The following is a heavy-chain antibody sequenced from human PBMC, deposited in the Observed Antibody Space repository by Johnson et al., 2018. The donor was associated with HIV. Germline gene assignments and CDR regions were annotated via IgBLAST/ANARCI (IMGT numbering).Heavy chain of an antibody. Sequence: VQLVESGGGVVQPGGSLRLSCAASGFTFSNVWMTWVRQSPGKGLEWVGRIKSKTSGGTADYTAPLKGRFTISRDDSKNTLYLQMNSLKTEDTAMYYCTTGSCIDGVCYAFDVWGQGTMVTVSS. V-gene: IGHV3-15*01. CDR1: GFTFSNVW. J-gene: IGHJ3*01. D-gene: IGHD2-8*01. CDR2: IKSKTSGGTA. CDR3: TTGSCIDGVCYAFDV.